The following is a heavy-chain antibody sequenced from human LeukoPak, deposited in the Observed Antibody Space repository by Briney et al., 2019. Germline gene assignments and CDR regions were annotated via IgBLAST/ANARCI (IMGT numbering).Heavy chain of an antibody. J-gene: IGHJ4*02. D-gene: IGHD6-19*01. CDR2: TSHDGSDK. V-gene: IGHV3-30*03. CDR1: GFTFSTYG. Sequence: PGGSLRLSCAASGFTFSTYGMHWVRQAPGKGLEWVAMTSHDGSDKYYADSVKGRFTISRDNSKNTLYLQMNSLRAEDTAVYYCAREGYSSGWQTLYYFDYWGQGTLVTVSS. CDR3: AREGYSSGWQTLYYFDY.